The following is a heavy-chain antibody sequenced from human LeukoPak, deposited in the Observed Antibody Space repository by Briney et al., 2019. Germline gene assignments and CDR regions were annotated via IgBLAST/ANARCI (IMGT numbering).Heavy chain of an antibody. J-gene: IGHJ4*02. Sequence: QTGGSLRLSCAASGFTFNSYGMAWVRQAPGKGLEWVSSISGRGDSTYYADSVKGRFAISRHNSKNTLFLQMNSLRAEDTALYSCAKARGSDYGDYVIFDYWGQGTLVAVSS. V-gene: IGHV3-23*01. CDR3: AKARGSDYGDYVIFDY. CDR2: ISGRGDST. D-gene: IGHD4-17*01. CDR1: GFTFNSYG.